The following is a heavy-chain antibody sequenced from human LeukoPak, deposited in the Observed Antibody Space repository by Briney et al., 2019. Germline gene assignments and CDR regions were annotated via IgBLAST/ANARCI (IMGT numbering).Heavy chain of an antibody. CDR2: IYSGGTT. CDR3: ARGPVTRFEI. J-gene: IGHJ3*02. V-gene: IGHV3-53*01. Sequence: GGSLRLSCAASGFTVSSNYMSWVRQAPGKGLEWVSVIYSGGTTYYADSVMGRFTISRDNSNNTLYLQMNSLRAEDTAVYYCARGPVTRFEIWGQGTMVTVSS. CDR1: GFTVSSNY. D-gene: IGHD4-17*01.